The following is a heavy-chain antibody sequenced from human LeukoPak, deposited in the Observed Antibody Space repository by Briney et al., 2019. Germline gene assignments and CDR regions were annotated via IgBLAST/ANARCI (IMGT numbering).Heavy chain of an antibody. D-gene: IGHD4-17*01. V-gene: IGHV1-2*02. CDR1: GYTFTDYY. CDR2: INPNSGGT. Sequence: ASVKVSCKASGYTFTDYYMHWVRQAPGQGVERMGWINPNSGGTRSTQNFQGRVTMTRDTSISTAYLGLSRLGYDDTAVYYCARLKGDYRRLDSWGQGTLVTVSS. J-gene: IGHJ5*01. CDR3: ARLKGDYRRLDS.